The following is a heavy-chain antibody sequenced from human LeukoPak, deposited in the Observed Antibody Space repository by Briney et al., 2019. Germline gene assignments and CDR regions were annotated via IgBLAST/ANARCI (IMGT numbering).Heavy chain of an antibody. CDR3: AKQGPDYGEFYYYYYGMDV. CDR2: IWYDGSNK. CDR1: GFTFSSYG. Sequence: GGSLRLSCAASGFTFSSYGMHWVRQAPGKGLEWVAVIWYDGSNKYYADSVKGRFTISRDNSKNTLYLQMNSLIAEDTAVYYCAKQGPDYGEFYYYYYGMDVWGQGTPVTVSS. J-gene: IGHJ6*02. V-gene: IGHV3-33*06. D-gene: IGHD4-17*01.